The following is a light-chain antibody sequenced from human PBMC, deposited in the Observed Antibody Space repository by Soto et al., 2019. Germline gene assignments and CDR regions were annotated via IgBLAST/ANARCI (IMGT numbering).Light chain of an antibody. J-gene: IGKJ1*01. CDR3: QQYNNWPPWT. Sequence: EIVFTQSPGTLSLSPGERATLSCRASQSVSSNLAWYQQKPGQAPRLLIYGASTRATGIPARFSGSGSGTEFTLTISSLQSEDFAVYYCQQYNNWPPWTFGQGTKVDIK. CDR1: QSVSSN. CDR2: GAS. V-gene: IGKV3-15*01.